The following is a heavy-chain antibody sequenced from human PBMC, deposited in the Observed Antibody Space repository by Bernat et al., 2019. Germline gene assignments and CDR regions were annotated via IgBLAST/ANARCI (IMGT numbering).Heavy chain of an antibody. D-gene: IGHD3-10*01. V-gene: IGHV3-74*01. CDR3: ARGIGGGASY. CDR1: GFTFSSYW. Sequence: EVQLVESGGGLVQPGGSLRLSCAASGFTFSSYWMHWVRQAPGKGLVWVSRLNGDGSSASYADSVKGRFTISRDNAKNTLYLQMNSLRAEDTAVYYCARGIGGGASYWGQGTLVTVSS. CDR2: LNGDGSSA. J-gene: IGHJ4*02.